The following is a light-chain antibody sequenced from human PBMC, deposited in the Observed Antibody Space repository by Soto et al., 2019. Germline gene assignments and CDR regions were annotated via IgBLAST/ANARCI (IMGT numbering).Light chain of an antibody. V-gene: IGKV3-20*01. Sequence: EIVLTQSPGTLSLSPGERATLSCRASQSVSSIFSAWYQQKPGQAPRVLIYGTSNRATGIPDRFSGSGSGTDFTLTISRLVPEDFAVYYCQQNGGSSWTFGQGTRVELK. CDR3: QQNGGSSWT. CDR2: GTS. J-gene: IGKJ1*01. CDR1: QSVSSIF.